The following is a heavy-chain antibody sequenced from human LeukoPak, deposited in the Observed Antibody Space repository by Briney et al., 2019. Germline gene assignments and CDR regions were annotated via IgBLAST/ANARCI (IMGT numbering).Heavy chain of an antibody. V-gene: IGHV1-69*13. D-gene: IGHD4-23*01. J-gene: IGHJ6*02. CDR1: GGTFSSYA. CDR3: ARGMTTVVARYYYYGMDV. CDR2: IIPIFGTA. Sequence: ASVKVSCTASGGTFSSYAISWVRQAPGQGLEWMGGIIPIFGTANYAQKFQGRVTITADESTSTAYMELSSLRSEDTAVYYCARGMTTVVARYYYYGMDVWGQGTTVTVSS.